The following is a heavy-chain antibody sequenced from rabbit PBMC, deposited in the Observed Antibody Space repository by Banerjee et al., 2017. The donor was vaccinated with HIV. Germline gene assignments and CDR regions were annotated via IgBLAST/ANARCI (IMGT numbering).Heavy chain of an antibody. CDR1: GFDLSSYYF. D-gene: IGHD4-1*01. V-gene: IGHV1S40*01. CDR2: IYTGSSGST. Sequence: QSLEESGGDLVKPGASLTLTCKASGFDLSSYYFMCWVRQAPGKGLEWIACIYTGSSGSTWYATWVNGRFTISKTSPTTVTLQMTSLTAADTATYFCAREATRGWGDLDLWGPGTLVTVS. CDR3: AREATRGWGDLDL. J-gene: IGHJ4*01.